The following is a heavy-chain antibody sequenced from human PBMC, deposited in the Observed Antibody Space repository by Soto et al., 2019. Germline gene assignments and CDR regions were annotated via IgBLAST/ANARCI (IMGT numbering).Heavy chain of an antibody. Sequence: QVQLVESGGGVVQPGRSLRLSCAASGFTFSSYGMHWVRQAPGKGLEWVAVISYDGSNKYYADSVKGRFTISRDNSKNTLYLQMNSLRAEGTAVYYCAKDLRVLSRSLLGYGMDVWGQGTTVTVSS. CDR3: AKDLRVLSRSLLGYGMDV. D-gene: IGHD2-2*01. J-gene: IGHJ6*02. CDR2: ISYDGSNK. CDR1: GFTFSSYG. V-gene: IGHV3-30*18.